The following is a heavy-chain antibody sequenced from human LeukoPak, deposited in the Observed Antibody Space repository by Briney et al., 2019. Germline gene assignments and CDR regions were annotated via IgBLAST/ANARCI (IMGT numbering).Heavy chain of an antibody. CDR3: ARDLAVARDAFDI. CDR1: GFTFSSYW. Sequence: GGSLRLSCAASGFTFSSYWMHWVRQAPGKGLVWVSRINGDGSSTSYADSVRGRFTISRDNAKNTLYLRMNSLRAEDTAVYYCARDLAVARDAFDIWGQGTMVTVSS. J-gene: IGHJ3*02. V-gene: IGHV3-74*01. D-gene: IGHD6-19*01. CDR2: INGDGSST.